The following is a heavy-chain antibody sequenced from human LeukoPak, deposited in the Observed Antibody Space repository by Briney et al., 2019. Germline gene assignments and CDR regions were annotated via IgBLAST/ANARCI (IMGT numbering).Heavy chain of an antibody. Sequence: SETLSLTCTVSGGSISSYYWSWVRQPPGKGLEWIGYIYYSGSTTYNPSLKSRVTISVDTSKNQFSLKLTSVTAADTGVYYCVRHPRGGPYFDYWGQGTLVTVSS. D-gene: IGHD3-16*01. CDR3: VRHPRGGPYFDY. CDR1: GGSISSYY. J-gene: IGHJ4*02. V-gene: IGHV4-59*01. CDR2: IYYSGST.